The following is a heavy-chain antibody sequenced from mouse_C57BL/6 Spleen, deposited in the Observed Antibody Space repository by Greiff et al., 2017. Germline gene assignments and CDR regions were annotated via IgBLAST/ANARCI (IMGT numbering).Heavy chain of an antibody. V-gene: IGHV1-52*01. D-gene: IGHD2-5*01. CDR3: ARRSYSNSYYFDY. Sequence: QVQLQQPGAELVRPGSSVKLSCKASGYTFTSYWMHWVKQRPIQGLEWIGNIDPSDSETHYNQKFKDKATLTVDKSSSTAYMQLSSLTSEDSAVYYCARRSYSNSYYFDYWGQGTTRTVSS. CDR2: IDPSDSET. J-gene: IGHJ2*01. CDR1: GYTFTSYW.